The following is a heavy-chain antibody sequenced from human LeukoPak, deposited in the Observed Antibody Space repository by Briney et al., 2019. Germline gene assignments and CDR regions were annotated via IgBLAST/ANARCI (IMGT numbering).Heavy chain of an antibody. CDR1: GGSISSYY. Sequence: TSETLSLTCTVSGGSISSYYWSWIRQPPGKGLEWIGYIYYSGSTNYNPSLKSRVTISVDTSKNQFSLKLSSVTAADTAVYYCARRWRMVVAANWFDPWGQGTLVTVSS. CDR3: ARRWRMVVAANWFDP. J-gene: IGHJ5*02. CDR2: IYYSGST. V-gene: IGHV4-59*12. D-gene: IGHD2-15*01.